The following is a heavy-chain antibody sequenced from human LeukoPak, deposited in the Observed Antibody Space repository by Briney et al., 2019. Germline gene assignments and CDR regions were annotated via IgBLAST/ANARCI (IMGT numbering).Heavy chain of an antibody. V-gene: IGHV4-38-2*02. CDR1: GYSISSGYY. CDR3: ARDQHHYDSSGYPTPFDY. J-gene: IGHJ4*02. Sequence: PSETLSLTCTVSGYSISSGYYWGWIRPSPGKGLEWIGSIYYSGSTYYNPSLKSRVTISVDTSKNQFSLKLSSVTAADTAVYYCARDQHHYDSSGYPTPFDYWGQGTLVTVSS. CDR2: IYYSGST. D-gene: IGHD3-22*01.